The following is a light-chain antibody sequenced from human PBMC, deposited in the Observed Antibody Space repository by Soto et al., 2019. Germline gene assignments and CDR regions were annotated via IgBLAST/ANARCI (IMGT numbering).Light chain of an antibody. CDR1: QGIRSL. J-gene: IGKJ5*01. CDR2: TAS. Sequence: DIQLTQSPSFLSASVGDRVTITCRASQGIRSLLAWYQQKPGKAPELLIHTASTLHSGVPSRFSGSGSGTEFTLTISSLQPEDFGTYYCQHRHSVPITFGQGTRLEFK. V-gene: IGKV1-9*01. CDR3: QHRHSVPIT.